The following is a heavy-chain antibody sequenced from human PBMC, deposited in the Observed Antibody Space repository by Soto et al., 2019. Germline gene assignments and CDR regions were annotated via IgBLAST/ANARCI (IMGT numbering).Heavy chain of an antibody. CDR3: AKDIYLYSSATLDY. CDR1: GFTFDDYA. Sequence: EVLLVESGGGLVQPGRSLRLSCAASGFTFDDYAMHWVRQAPGKGLEWVSGISWNSGSIGYADSVKGRFTISRDNAKNSQYLQMNSLRAEDTALYYCAKDIYLYSSATLDYWGQGTLVTVSS. D-gene: IGHD6-19*01. CDR2: ISWNSGSI. J-gene: IGHJ4*02. V-gene: IGHV3-9*01.